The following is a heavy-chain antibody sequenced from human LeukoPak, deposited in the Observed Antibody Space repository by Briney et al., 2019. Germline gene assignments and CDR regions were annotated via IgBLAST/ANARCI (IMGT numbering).Heavy chain of an antibody. D-gene: IGHD3-22*01. J-gene: IGHJ4*02. CDR2: INPNSGGT. Sequence: ASVKVSCKASGYTFTGYYMHWVRQAPGQGLEWMGWINPNSGGTNYAQKFQGRVTMTRDTSISTAYMELSRLRSDDTDVYYCANTHPLPYYYDSSGYYCWGQGTLVTVSS. CDR3: ANTHPLPYYYDSSGYYC. CDR1: GYTFTGYY. V-gene: IGHV1-2*02.